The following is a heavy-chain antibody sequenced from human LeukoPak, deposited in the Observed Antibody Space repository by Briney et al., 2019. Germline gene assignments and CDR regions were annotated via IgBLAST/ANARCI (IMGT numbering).Heavy chain of an antibody. CDR3: ARGIGAVAASGYFDY. Sequence: ASVKVSCKASGYTFTNHGISWVRQAPGQGLEWMGWVSGYNGNTNYAQKFQGRVTMTADTFTSTAYMELRSLRAEDTAVYYCARGIGAVAASGYFDYWGQGTLVTVSS. CDR1: GYTFTNHG. D-gene: IGHD6-19*01. CDR2: VSGYNGNT. J-gene: IGHJ4*02. V-gene: IGHV1-18*01.